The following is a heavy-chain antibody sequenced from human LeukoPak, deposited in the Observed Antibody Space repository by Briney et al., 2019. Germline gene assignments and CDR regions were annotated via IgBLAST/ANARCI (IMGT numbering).Heavy chain of an antibody. D-gene: IGHD6-13*01. CDR3: ARGLSYSSSWYDY. CDR1: GGSFSGYY. V-gene: IGHV4-34*01. Sequence: SETLSLTCAVYGGSFSGYYWSWIRQPPGKGLEWIGEINHSGSTNYNPSLKSRVTISVDTSKNQFSLKLGSVTAADTAVYYCARGLSYSSSWYDYWGQGTLVTVSS. CDR2: INHSGST. J-gene: IGHJ4*02.